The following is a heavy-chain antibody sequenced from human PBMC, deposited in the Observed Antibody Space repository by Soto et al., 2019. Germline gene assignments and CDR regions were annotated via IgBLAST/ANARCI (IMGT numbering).Heavy chain of an antibody. CDR3: ARGPGSYNWFDS. D-gene: IGHD3-10*01. J-gene: IGHJ5*01. Sequence: PETLSLTCTVSGGSVSGYYWSWIRQPAGKGLEWIGRIYVYNSGTTTYNPSLKSRVTMSGDMSMNQFSLKLSSVTAADTAVYFCARGPGSYNWFDSWGQGTLVTVSS. CDR2: IYVYNSGTT. V-gene: IGHV4-4*07. CDR1: GGSVSGYY.